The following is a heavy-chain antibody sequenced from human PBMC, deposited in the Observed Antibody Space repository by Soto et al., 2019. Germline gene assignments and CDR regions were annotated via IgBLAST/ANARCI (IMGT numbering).Heavy chain of an antibody. CDR2: IYYSGST. V-gene: IGHV4-39*01. CDR3: ARRRGGAAAGTPSHHNYYYYYGMDV. J-gene: IGHJ6*02. CDR1: GGSISSSSYY. D-gene: IGHD6-13*01. Sequence: RPSETLSLTCTVSGGSISSSSYYWGWIRQPPGKGLEWIGSIYYSGSTYYNPSLKSRVTISVDTSKNQFSLKLSSVTAADTAVYYCARRRGGAAAGTPSHHNYYYYYGMDVWGQGTTVTVSS.